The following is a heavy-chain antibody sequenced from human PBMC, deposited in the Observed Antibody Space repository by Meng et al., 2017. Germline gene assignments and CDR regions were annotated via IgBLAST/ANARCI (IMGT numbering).Heavy chain of an antibody. Sequence: GESLKISCAASGFTLSSYEMNWVRQAPGKGLEWVSYISSSGSTIYYADSVKGRFTISRDNAKNSLYLQMNSLRAEDTAVYYCARDTYYYGSGSYYGAFDIWGQGTMVTVSS. J-gene: IGHJ3*02. CDR2: ISSSGSTI. CDR3: ARDTYYYGSGSYYGAFDI. CDR1: GFTLSSYE. V-gene: IGHV3-48*03. D-gene: IGHD3-10*01.